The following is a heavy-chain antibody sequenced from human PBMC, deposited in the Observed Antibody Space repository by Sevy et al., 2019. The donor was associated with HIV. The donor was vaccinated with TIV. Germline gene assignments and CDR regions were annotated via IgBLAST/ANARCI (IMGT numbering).Heavy chain of an antibody. CDR3: ARTDYYDSSGYFYFDY. CDR2: IIPLCGTT. J-gene: IGHJ4*02. D-gene: IGHD3-22*01. Sequence: ASVKVSCKASGGTFSTSPINWVRQAPGQGLEWMGGIIPLCGTTKYTQKFQGRVRIIADESTSTAFLEMNNLRSEDTAVYYCARTDYYDSSGYFYFDYWGQGTLVTVSS. V-gene: IGHV1-69*13. CDR1: GGTFSTSP.